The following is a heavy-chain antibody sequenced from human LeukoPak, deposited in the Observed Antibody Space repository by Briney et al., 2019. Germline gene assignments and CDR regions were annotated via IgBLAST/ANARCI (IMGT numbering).Heavy chain of an antibody. CDR1: GYTFTSHY. CDR2: INPSGGST. J-gene: IGHJ5*02. D-gene: IGHD2-8*01. Sequence: ASVKVSCKASGYTFTSHYMHWVRQAPGQGLEWMGIINPSGGSTSYAQKFQGRVTMTRDTSTSTVYMELSSLRSEDTAVYYCARDQGVLTPLFWFDPWGQGTLVTVSS. CDR3: ARDQGVLTPLFWFDP. V-gene: IGHV1-46*01.